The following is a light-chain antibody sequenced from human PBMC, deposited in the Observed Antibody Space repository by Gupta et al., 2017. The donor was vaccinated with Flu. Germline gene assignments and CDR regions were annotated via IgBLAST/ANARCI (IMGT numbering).Light chain of an antibody. CDR1: SSDVGSYNL. Sequence: ITISCTGTSSDVGSYNLVCWYQQDAGKANKLIIDEGTKRTAGVAGRFSGSKAGNTASLTISGLQEEDEADYYCCSDAGSSTLVLGGGTKRTVL. J-gene: IGLJ2*01. CDR3: CSDAGSSTLV. CDR2: EGT. V-gene: IGLV2-23*01.